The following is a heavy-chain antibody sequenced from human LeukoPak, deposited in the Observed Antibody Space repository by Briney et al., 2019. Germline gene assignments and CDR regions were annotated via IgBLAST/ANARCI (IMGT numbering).Heavy chain of an antibody. J-gene: IGHJ6*03. CDR2: IYYSGST. Sequence: SETLSLTCTVSGGSISSHYWSWIRQPPGKGLEWIGYIYYSGSTNYNPSLKSRVTISVDTSKNQFSLKLSSVTAADTAVYYCAIGLGVNYDFWSGYSVGYMDVWGKGTTVTVSS. V-gene: IGHV4-59*11. CDR1: GGSISSHY. D-gene: IGHD3-3*01. CDR3: AIGLGVNYDFWSGYSVGYMDV.